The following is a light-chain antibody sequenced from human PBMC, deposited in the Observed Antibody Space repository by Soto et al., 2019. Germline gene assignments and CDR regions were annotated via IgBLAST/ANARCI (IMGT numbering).Light chain of an antibody. CDR1: QGISSY. V-gene: IGKV1-39*01. J-gene: IGKJ5*01. Sequence: DRQMTQSPPTRSVFXGAIVNITCXXSQGISSYLGWYQQKPGKAPNLLIYDASTLHSGVPSRFSGGGSGTDFTLTISSLQPEDFATYYCQQSYSTLSITFGQGTRLEIK. CDR3: QQSYSTLSIT. CDR2: DAS.